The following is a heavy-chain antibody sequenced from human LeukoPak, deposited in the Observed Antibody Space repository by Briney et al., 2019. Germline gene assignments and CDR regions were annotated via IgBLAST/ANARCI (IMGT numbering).Heavy chain of an antibody. CDR2: IYTSGST. V-gene: IGHV4-4*07. CDR3: ERERGVLLWFGDMDV. CDR1: GGSISSYY. D-gene: IGHD3-10*01. Sequence: PSETLSLTCTVSGGSISSYYWSWIRQPAGKGLEWIGRIYTSGSTNYNPSLRSRVTMSVDTSKNQFSLKLSSVTAADTAVYYCERERGVLLWFGDMDVWGKGTTVTISS. J-gene: IGHJ6*03.